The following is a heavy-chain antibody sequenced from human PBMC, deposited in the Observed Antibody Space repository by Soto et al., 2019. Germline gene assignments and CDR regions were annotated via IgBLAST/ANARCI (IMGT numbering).Heavy chain of an antibody. CDR2: IGIGGDT. J-gene: IGHJ6*02. CDR3: ARGPGSPRYYNGMDV. V-gene: IGHV3-13*01. Sequence: GGSLRLSCAASGFTLSNHDMYWVRQATGKSLEWVSAIGIGGDTYYPASVKGRFTISRQNAKNSLYLQMNNLRAGDTAVYYCARGPGSPRYYNGMDVWGQGTTVPSP. D-gene: IGHD3-10*01. CDR1: GFTLSNHD.